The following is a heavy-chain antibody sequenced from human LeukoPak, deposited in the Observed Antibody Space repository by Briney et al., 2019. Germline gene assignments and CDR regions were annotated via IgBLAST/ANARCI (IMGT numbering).Heavy chain of an antibody. CDR2: IYYSGST. J-gene: IGHJ5*02. CDR1: GYSISSGYY. CDR3: ARHMLEYSSGQGNWFDP. Sequence: PSETLSLTCTVSGYSISSGYYWGWIRQPPGRGLEWIGSIYYSGSTYYNPSLKSRVTISVDTSKNQFSLKLSSVTAADTAVYYCARHMLEYSSGQGNWFDPWGQGTLVTVSS. V-gene: IGHV4-38-2*02. D-gene: IGHD6-19*01.